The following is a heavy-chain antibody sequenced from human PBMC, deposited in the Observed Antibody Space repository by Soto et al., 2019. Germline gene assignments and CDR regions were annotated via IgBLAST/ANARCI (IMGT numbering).Heavy chain of an antibody. D-gene: IGHD3-22*01. V-gene: IGHV4-4*02. CDR3: AREGNYYDSSGYYGDWYFDL. Sequence: QVQLQESGPGLVKPSGTLSLTCAVSGGSISSSNWWSWVRQPLGKGLEWIGEIYHSGSTNYNPSLKSRVTISVDKSKNQFSLKLSSVTAADTAVYYCAREGNYYDSSGYYGDWYFDLWGRGTLVTVSS. CDR1: GGSISSSNW. CDR2: IYHSGST. J-gene: IGHJ2*01.